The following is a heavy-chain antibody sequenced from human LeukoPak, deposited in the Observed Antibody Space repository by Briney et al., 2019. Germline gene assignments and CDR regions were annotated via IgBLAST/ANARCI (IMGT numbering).Heavy chain of an antibody. Sequence: PGGSLRLSCAASGFTFSSFVMNWVRQAPGRGLEWVSFITESGGSTFYADSVKGRFTISRDNSKNTFYLHMNSLRAEDTAVYYCARRNGGNGFNIWGQGTMVTVSS. CDR1: GFTFSSFV. J-gene: IGHJ3*02. CDR2: ITESGGST. V-gene: IGHV3-23*01. CDR3: ARRNGGNGFNI. D-gene: IGHD2-8*01.